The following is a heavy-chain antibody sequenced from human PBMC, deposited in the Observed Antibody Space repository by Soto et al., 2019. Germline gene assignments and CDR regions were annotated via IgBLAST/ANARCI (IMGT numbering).Heavy chain of an antibody. V-gene: IGHV3-53*04. Sequence: EVQLVESGGGLVQPGGSLRLSCAASGFTVSSNYMSWVRQAPGKGLEWVSVIYSGGSTYYADSVKGRFTISRHNSKNTLYLQMNSLRAEDTAVYYCARVLHIAASGTVGGLDYWGQGTLVTVSS. CDR3: ARVLHIAASGTVGGLDY. CDR2: IYSGGST. CDR1: GFTVSSNY. D-gene: IGHD6-13*01. J-gene: IGHJ4*02.